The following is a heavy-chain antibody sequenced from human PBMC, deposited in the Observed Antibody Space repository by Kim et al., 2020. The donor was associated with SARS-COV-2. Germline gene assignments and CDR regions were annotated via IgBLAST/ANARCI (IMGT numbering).Heavy chain of an antibody. CDR3: ARVPGGIAVAGTSGWFDP. V-gene: IGHV1-18*01. CDR1: GYTFTSYG. CDR2: ISAYNGNT. Sequence: ASVKVSCKASGYTFTSYGISWVRQAPGQGLEWMGWISAYNGNTNYAQKLQGRVTMTTDTSTSTAYMELRSLRSDDTAVYYCARVPGGIAVAGTSGWFDPWGQGTLVTVSS. D-gene: IGHD6-19*01. J-gene: IGHJ5*02.